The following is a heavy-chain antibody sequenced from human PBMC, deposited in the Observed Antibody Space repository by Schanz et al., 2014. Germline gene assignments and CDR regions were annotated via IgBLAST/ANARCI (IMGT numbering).Heavy chain of an antibody. D-gene: IGHD3-10*01. V-gene: IGHV3-23*04. CDR2: ISASGGNT. CDR1: GFTFSGYS. CDR3: VRIGGSVFDY. Sequence: EVHLVESGGGLVQPGGSLRLSCAASGFTFSGYSMNWVRQAPGKGLEWVSAISASGGNTYYADSVKGRFTISRDNSKNTVYIQMNSLRAEDTAVYYCVRIGGSVFDYWAQGTLVTVSS. J-gene: IGHJ4*02.